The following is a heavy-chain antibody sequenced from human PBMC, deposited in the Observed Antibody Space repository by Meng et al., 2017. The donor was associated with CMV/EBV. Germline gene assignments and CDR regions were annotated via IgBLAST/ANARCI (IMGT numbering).Heavy chain of an antibody. V-gene: IGHV1-8*01. CDR2: MNPNSGNT. D-gene: IGHD3-10*01. CDR1: GYTFTTYD. Sequence: ASVKVSCKASGYTFTTYDINWVRQATGQGLEWMGWMNPNSGNTGYAQKFQGRVTLTRVTSISTAYMELSSLRSEDTAVYYCARGLRDRGVRYYGMDVWGQGTTVTVSS. CDR3: ARGLRDRGVRYYGMDV. J-gene: IGHJ6*02.